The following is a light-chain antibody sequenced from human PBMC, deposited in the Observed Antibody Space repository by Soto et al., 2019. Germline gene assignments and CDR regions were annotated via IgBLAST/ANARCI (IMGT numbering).Light chain of an antibody. CDR2: EVS. Sequence: QSVLTQPASVSGSPGQSITISCTGTSSDVGGYNYVSWYQHHPGKAPKLMIYEVSNRPSGVSNRFSGCKSGNTASLTISGLQAEDEADYYCLSYTSSSTWVFGGGTKVTVL. CDR3: LSYTSSSTWV. J-gene: IGLJ3*02. V-gene: IGLV2-14*01. CDR1: SSDVGGYNY.